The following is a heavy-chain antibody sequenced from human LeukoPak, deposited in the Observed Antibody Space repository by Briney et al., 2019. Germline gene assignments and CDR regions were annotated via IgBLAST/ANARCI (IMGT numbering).Heavy chain of an antibody. CDR2: ISSSGSML. J-gene: IGHJ4*02. Sequence: GGSLRLSCTVSGFTFSDYYRSWVRQAPGKGLEWVSYISSSGSMLHYADSVEGRFTISRDNAKNSLYLQMNSLRAEDTAVYYCARGPQYLVATIVDYWGQGTLVTVSS. D-gene: IGHD5-12*01. V-gene: IGHV3-11*04. CDR3: ARGPQYLVATIVDY. CDR1: GFTFSDYY.